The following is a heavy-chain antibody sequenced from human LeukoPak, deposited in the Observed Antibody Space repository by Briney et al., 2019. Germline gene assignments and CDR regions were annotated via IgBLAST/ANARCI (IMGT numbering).Heavy chain of an antibody. Sequence: GGSLRLSCAASGFTFDDYGISWVRQAPGKGLEWVSAINWNGGSTGYADSVKGRFTISRDNAKNSLYLQMNSLRAEDTALYYCARGTTLAAAGTPFDYWGQGTLVTVSS. CDR3: ARGTTLAAAGTPFDY. CDR2: INWNGGST. J-gene: IGHJ4*02. D-gene: IGHD6-13*01. CDR1: GFTFDDYG. V-gene: IGHV3-20*04.